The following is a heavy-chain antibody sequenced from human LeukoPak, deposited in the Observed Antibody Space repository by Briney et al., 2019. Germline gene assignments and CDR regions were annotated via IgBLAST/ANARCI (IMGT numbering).Heavy chain of an antibody. D-gene: IGHD4-17*01. Sequence: SQTLSLTCTVSGGSISSGSYYWSWIRQPAGKGLEWIGRIYTSGSTNYNPSLKSRVTISVDTSKNQFSLKLSSVTAADTAVYYCARDRYGDYEEGYYFYYYMDVWAKGPRSPSP. J-gene: IGHJ6*03. CDR3: ARDRYGDYEEGYYFYYYMDV. V-gene: IGHV4-61*02. CDR1: GGSISSGSYY. CDR2: IYTSGST.